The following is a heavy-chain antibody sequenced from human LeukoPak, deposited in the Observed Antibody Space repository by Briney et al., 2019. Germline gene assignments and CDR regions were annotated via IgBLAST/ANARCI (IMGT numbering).Heavy chain of an antibody. D-gene: IGHD3-9*01. J-gene: IGHJ4*02. V-gene: IGHV3-49*04. CDR2: IRSKGYGGTT. CDR3: TRALMNYDILTGYSLPFDY. CDR1: GLTFCDYA. Sequence: GGSLSLSRTVSGLTFCDYAMSRVPQAPGKGLEWIGFIRSKGYGGTTEYAATVKGRFTVSRDDSKTIGSLQMDSLKTEDTAMYYCTRALMNYDILTGYSLPFDYWGQGTLVTVSS.